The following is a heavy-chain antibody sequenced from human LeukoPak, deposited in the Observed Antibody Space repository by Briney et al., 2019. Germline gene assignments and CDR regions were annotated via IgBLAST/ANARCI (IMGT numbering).Heavy chain of an antibody. CDR2: IYSRGNT. V-gene: IGHV4-31*03. CDR1: SGSISSGGYY. Sequence: SQTLSLTCTVSSGSISSGGYYWSWVRQHPGKGLEWIAYIYSRGNTYYNPSLQSRVTISVDTSKNQFSLKLSSVTAADTAVYYCASLYGSRYFQHWGQGTLVTVSS. CDR3: ASLYGSRYFQH. J-gene: IGHJ1*01. D-gene: IGHD3-10*01.